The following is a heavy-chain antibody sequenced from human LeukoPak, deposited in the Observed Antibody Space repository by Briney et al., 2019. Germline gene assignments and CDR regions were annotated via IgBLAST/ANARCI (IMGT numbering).Heavy chain of an antibody. J-gene: IGHJ4*02. CDR3: AKGRFSSTVRDFDY. V-gene: IGHV3-23*01. D-gene: IGHD4-17*01. CDR1: GFTFNSYA. CDR2: ISGSEGRT. Sequence: GGSPSLSCAASGFTFNSYAMTWVRQTPGKGLEWVSSISGSEGRTYYAYSVKGRFTISRDNSKNTLYLRMNNLRADDTAVYYCAKGRFSSTVRDFDYWGQGTLVTVSS.